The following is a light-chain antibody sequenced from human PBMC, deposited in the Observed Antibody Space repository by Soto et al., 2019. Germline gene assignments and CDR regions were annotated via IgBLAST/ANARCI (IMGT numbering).Light chain of an antibody. Sequence: DIQLTQSPSFLSASVGGTVTMTCRASQGINHYLAWYQQKPGKAPKLLIYGASTLQSGVPSRFSGSGYGTEFTLTISSLQPEDFATYYCQHLNSYPITFGQGTRLEIK. J-gene: IGKJ5*01. CDR3: QHLNSYPIT. CDR1: QGINHY. V-gene: IGKV1-9*01. CDR2: GAS.